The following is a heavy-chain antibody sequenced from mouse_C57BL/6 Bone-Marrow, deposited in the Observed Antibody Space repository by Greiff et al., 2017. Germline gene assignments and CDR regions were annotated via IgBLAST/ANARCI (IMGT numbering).Heavy chain of an antibody. D-gene: IGHD2-4*01. J-gene: IGHJ4*01. V-gene: IGHV5-17*01. CDR1: GFTFSDYG. Sequence: EVMLVESGGGLVKPGGSLKLSCAASGFTFSDYGMHWVRQAPEKGLEWVAYISSGSSTIYYADTVKGRFTISRDNAKNTLFLQMTSLRSEDTAMXYCARRRGLRRAMDYWGQGTSVTVSS. CDR2: ISSGSSTI. CDR3: ARRRGLRRAMDY.